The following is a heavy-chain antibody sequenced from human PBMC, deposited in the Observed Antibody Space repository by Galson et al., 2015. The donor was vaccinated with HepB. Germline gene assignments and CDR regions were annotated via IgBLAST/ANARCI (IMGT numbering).Heavy chain of an antibody. V-gene: IGHV1-69*02. Sequence: SVKVSCKASGGTFSSYTISWVRQAPGQGLEWMGRIIPILGIANYAQKFQGRVTITADKSTSTAYMELSSLRSEDTAVYYCARGDLVVPAVFDPWGQGTLVTVSS. CDR1: GGTFSSYT. D-gene: IGHD2-2*01. J-gene: IGHJ5*02. CDR3: ARGDLVVPAVFDP. CDR2: IIPILGIA.